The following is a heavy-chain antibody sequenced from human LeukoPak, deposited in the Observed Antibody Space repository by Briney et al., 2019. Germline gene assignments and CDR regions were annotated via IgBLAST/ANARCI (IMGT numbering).Heavy chain of an antibody. D-gene: IGHD1-7*01. V-gene: IGHV3-30*03. J-gene: IGHJ4*02. Sequence: PGGSLRLSCAASGFTFSNYGIHLVRQAPGKGLEWVAVISNDGTYKYYADSVKGRFTISRDKSKNTVYVQMNNLRAEDTAVYYCARDNWNYLFDYWGQGTLVTVSS. CDR3: ARDNWNYLFDY. CDR1: GFTFSNYG. CDR2: ISNDGTYK.